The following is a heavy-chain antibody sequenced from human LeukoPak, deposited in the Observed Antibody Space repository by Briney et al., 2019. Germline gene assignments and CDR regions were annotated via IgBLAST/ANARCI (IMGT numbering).Heavy chain of an antibody. J-gene: IGHJ4*02. CDR2: IYYSGST. CDR1: GGSISSGDYY. Sequence: SETLSLTCTVSGGSISSGDYYWSWIRQPPGKGLEWIGYIYYSGSTYYNPSLKSRVTISVDTSKNQFSLKLSSVTAADTAVYYCARDQKGYGDYVPTDYWGQGTLVTVSS. CDR3: ARDQKGYGDYVPTDY. D-gene: IGHD4-17*01. V-gene: IGHV4-30-4*01.